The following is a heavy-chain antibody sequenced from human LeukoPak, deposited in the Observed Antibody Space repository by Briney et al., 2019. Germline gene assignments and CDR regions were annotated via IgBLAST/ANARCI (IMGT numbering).Heavy chain of an antibody. CDR1: GGSFSGYY. CDR2: INYSGSS. Sequence: SETLSLTCAVYGGSFSGYYWSWIRQPPGKGLEWIGEINYSGSSNYNPSLKSRVTISVDTSKNQFSLKLSSVTAADTAVYYCARAHPYYYDTSGRYGVDVWGKGTTVTVSS. J-gene: IGHJ6*04. CDR3: ARAHPYYYDTSGRYGVDV. D-gene: IGHD3-22*01. V-gene: IGHV4-34*01.